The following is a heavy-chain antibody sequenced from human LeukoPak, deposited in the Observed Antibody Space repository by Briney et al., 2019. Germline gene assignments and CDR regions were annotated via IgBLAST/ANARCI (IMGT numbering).Heavy chain of an antibody. Sequence: SETLSLTCTVSGGSISSSSYYWGWIRQPPGKGLEWIGSIYYSGSTYYNPSLKSRVTISVDTSKNQFSLKLSSVTAPDTAVYYCARGVRSSSRYKWFDPWGQGTLVTVSS. J-gene: IGHJ5*02. CDR2: IYYSGST. CDR3: ARGVRSSSRYKWFDP. D-gene: IGHD6-13*01. CDR1: GGSISSSSYY. V-gene: IGHV4-39*01.